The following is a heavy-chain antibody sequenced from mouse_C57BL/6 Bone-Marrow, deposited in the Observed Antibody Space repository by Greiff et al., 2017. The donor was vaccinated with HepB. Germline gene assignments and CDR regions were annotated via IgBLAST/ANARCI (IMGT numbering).Heavy chain of an antibody. Sequence: EVQLVESGGDLVKPGGSLKLSCAASGFTFSSYGMSWVRQTPDKRLEWVATISSGGSYTYYPDSVKGRFTISRDNAKNTLYLQMSSLESEDTAMYYCARRYYGSSWGQGTLVTVSA. CDR3: ARRYYGSS. V-gene: IGHV5-6*01. J-gene: IGHJ3*01. CDR1: GFTFSSYG. CDR2: ISSGGSYT. D-gene: IGHD1-1*01.